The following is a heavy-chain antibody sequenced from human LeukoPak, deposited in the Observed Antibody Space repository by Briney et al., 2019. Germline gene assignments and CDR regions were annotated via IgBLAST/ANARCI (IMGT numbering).Heavy chain of an antibody. CDR3: ARDISGDTDGRASYWFAP. CDR1: GGSIRSHS. Sequence: IPSETLSLTCTVSGGSIRSHSWHWLRQSPGKGLEWIGSINYFGTTTYNPSLKSRVTLSVDTSKNQFSLKLTSMTAADTAVYYCARDISGDTDGRASYWFAPWGQGTLVSVSS. V-gene: IGHV4-59*11. J-gene: IGHJ5*02. CDR2: INYFGTT. D-gene: IGHD3-3*02.